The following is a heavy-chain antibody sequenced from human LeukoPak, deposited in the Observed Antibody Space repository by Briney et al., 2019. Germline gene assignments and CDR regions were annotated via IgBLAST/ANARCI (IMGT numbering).Heavy chain of an antibody. J-gene: IGHJ6*03. Sequence: PGGTLRLSCAASGFTFSSYSMNWVRQAPGKGLEWVSSISSSSSYIYYADSVKGRFTISRDNAKNSLYLQMNSLRAEDTAVYYCARGGLGIAVAGPYYYYYMDVWGKGTTVTISS. CDR3: ARGGLGIAVAGPYYYYYMDV. D-gene: IGHD6-19*01. CDR2: ISSSSSYI. V-gene: IGHV3-21*01. CDR1: GFTFSSYS.